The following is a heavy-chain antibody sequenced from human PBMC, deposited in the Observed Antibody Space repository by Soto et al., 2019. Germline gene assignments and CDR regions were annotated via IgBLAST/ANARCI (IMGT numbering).Heavy chain of an antibody. D-gene: IGHD3-22*01. Sequence: QVQLVQSGAEVKKPGSSVKVSCKASGGTFSSYAISWVRQAPGQGLEWMGGIIPIFGTANYAQKFQGRVTITADESTSTAYMELSSLRSEDTAVYYCASQGTDSSGYYAYYFDYWGQGTLVTVSS. J-gene: IGHJ4*02. CDR1: GGTFSSYA. CDR3: ASQGTDSSGYYAYYFDY. V-gene: IGHV1-69*12. CDR2: IIPIFGTA.